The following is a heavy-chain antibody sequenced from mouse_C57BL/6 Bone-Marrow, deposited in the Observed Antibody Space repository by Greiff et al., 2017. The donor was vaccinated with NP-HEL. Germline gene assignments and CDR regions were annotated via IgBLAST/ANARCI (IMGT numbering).Heavy chain of an antibody. CDR2: IDPETGGT. Sequence: QVQLKQSGAELVRPGASVTLSCKASGYTFTDYEMHWVKQTPVHGLEWIGAIDPETGGTAYNQKFKGKAILTADKSSSTAYMELRSLTSEDSAVYYCTRKGVRGYFDVWGTGTTVTVSS. J-gene: IGHJ1*03. D-gene: IGHD2-5*01. V-gene: IGHV1-15*01. CDR1: GYTFTDYE. CDR3: TRKGVRGYFDV.